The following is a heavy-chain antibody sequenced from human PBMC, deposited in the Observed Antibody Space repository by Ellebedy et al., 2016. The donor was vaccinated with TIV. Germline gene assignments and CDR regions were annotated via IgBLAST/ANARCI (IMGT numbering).Heavy chain of an antibody. Sequence: SETLSLTCTVSGGSISSYYWSWIRQPPGKGLEWIGYIYYSGSTSYSPSLKSRVTISLDTSKNQSSLRLRSVTAADTAVYYCARATVAYFDYWGQGTLVSVSS. CDR2: IYYSGST. D-gene: IGHD4-23*01. CDR3: ARATVAYFDY. V-gene: IGHV4-59*13. CDR1: GGSISSYY. J-gene: IGHJ4*02.